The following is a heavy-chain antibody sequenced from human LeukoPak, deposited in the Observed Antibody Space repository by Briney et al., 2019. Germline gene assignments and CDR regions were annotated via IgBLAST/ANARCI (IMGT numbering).Heavy chain of an antibody. Sequence: GGALRVSCAPSGFTFSSYGMHWGRERPGEGLEWVAVISYDGSNKYYAASVKRRFTISRDNSKNTLYLQMNSLRAEDTAVYYCASGGHFDYWGQGTLVTVSS. CDR3: ASGGHFDY. J-gene: IGHJ4*02. V-gene: IGHV3-30*03. CDR1: GFTFSSYG. CDR2: ISYDGSNK.